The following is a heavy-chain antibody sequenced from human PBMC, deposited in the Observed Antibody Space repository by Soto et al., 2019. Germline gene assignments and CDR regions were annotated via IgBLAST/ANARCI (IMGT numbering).Heavy chain of an antibody. CDR2: INPNSGGT. Sequence: ASVKVSCKASGYSFTVYYMHWVRQAPGQGLEWMGWINPNSGGTNYAQKFQGWVTMTRDTSISTAYMELSRLRSDDTAVYYCARGLGRLELRYYYYGMDVWGQGTTVTVSS. CDR1: GYSFTVYY. D-gene: IGHD1-7*01. J-gene: IGHJ6*02. V-gene: IGHV1-2*04. CDR3: ARGLGRLELRYYYYGMDV.